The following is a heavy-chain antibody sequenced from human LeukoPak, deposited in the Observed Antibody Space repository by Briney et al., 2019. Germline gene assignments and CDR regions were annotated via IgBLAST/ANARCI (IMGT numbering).Heavy chain of an antibody. Sequence: SETLSLTCTVSGGSISSYYLSWIRQPPGKGLEWIGYIYYSGSTNYNPSLKSRVTISVDTSKNQFSLKLSSVTAADTAVYYCARTAKYSSSWRGPYNWFDPWGQGTLVTVSS. CDR2: IYYSGST. J-gene: IGHJ5*02. D-gene: IGHD6-13*01. V-gene: IGHV4-59*01. CDR3: ARTAKYSSSWRGPYNWFDP. CDR1: GGSISSYY.